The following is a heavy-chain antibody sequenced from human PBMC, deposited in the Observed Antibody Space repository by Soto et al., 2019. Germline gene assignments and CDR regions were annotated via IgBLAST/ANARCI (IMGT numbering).Heavy chain of an antibody. CDR2: ISGSGGST. Sequence: PGGSVRLSCAASGFTFSSYAMSWVRQAPGKGLEWVSAISGSGGSTYYADSVKGRFTISRDNSKNTLYLQMNSLRADDTAVYYCAKAASSNYDFWTGYFTHWGQGNLVTVSS. D-gene: IGHD3-3*01. CDR1: GFTFSSYA. J-gene: IGHJ4*02. V-gene: IGHV3-23*01. CDR3: AKAASSNYDFWTGYFTH.